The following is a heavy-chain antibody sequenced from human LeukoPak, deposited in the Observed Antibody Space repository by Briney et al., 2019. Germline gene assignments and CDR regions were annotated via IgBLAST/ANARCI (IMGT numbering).Heavy chain of an antibody. D-gene: IGHD4-23*01. CDR2: IYYSGSS. CDR1: GGSINSYY. V-gene: IGHV4-59*08. J-gene: IGHJ4*02. CDR3: ARGYGGNSPYYFDS. Sequence: SETLSLTCTVSGGSINSYYWSWIRQPPGKGLEWIGYIYYSGSSNYDSSLKSRVTISVDTSKNHFSLNLRSVTAADTAVYYCARGYGGNSPYYFDSWGQGTLVAVSS.